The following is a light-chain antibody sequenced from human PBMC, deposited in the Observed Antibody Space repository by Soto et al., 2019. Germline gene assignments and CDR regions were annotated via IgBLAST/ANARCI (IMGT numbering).Light chain of an antibody. CDR2: EGS. V-gene: IGLV2-23*03. CDR1: SSDVGSYNL. J-gene: IGLJ1*01. CDR3: CSYAGSSTF. Sequence: ALTQPASVSGSPGQSITISCTGTSSDVGSYNLVSWYQQHPGKAPKLMIYEGSKRPSGVSNRFSGSKSGNTASLTISGLQAEDEADYYCCSYAGSSTFFGTGTKVTVL.